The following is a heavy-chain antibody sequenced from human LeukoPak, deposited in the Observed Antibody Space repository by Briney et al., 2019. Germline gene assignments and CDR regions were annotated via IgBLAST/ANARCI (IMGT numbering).Heavy chain of an antibody. V-gene: IGHV3-30*18. CDR1: GLTFSSYG. Sequence: GGSLRLSCAASGLTFSSYGMHWVRQAPGKGLEWVAVISYDGSNKYYADSVKGRFTISRDNSKNTLYLQMNSLRAEDTAVYYCAKGTYYYDSSGEDAFDIWGQGTMVTVSS. J-gene: IGHJ3*02. CDR3: AKGTYYYDSSGEDAFDI. CDR2: ISYDGSNK. D-gene: IGHD3-22*01.